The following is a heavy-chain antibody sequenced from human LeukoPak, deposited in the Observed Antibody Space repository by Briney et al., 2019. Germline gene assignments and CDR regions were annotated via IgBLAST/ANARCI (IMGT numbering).Heavy chain of an antibody. V-gene: IGHV3-15*01. Sequence: PGGSLRLSCAASGFTFSNAWMSWVRQAPGKGPEWVGRIKSKTDGGTTDYAAPVKGRFTISRDDSKNTLYLQMNSLKTEDTAVYYCTTHDYYYDSSKFDYWGQGTLVTVSS. J-gene: IGHJ4*02. CDR1: GFTFSNAW. D-gene: IGHD3-22*01. CDR2: IKSKTDGGTT. CDR3: TTHDYYYDSSKFDY.